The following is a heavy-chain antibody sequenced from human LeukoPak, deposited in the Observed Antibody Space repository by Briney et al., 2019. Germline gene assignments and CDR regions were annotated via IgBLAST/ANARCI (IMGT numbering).Heavy chain of an antibody. CDR3: ARSAVGGHNDF. CDR1: WDSXSSNSAA. J-gene: IGHJ4*02. CDR2: TYFRSKWYY. V-gene: IGHV6-1*01. D-gene: IGHD3-16*01. Sequence: QTLSLTCASSWDSXSSNSAAWVWFRQSPSRGLEWLARTYFRSKWYYDYAVSVRSRIVISPDTSKNQFSLQLNSVTPDDTAVFFCARSAVGGHNDFWGQGTLVTVSS.